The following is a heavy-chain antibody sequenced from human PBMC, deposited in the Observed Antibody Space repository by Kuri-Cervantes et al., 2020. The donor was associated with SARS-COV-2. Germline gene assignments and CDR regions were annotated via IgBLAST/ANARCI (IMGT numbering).Heavy chain of an antibody. CDR2: TSGSGGST. CDR3: AKEGRVPAARYYYYGMDV. Sequence: GESLKISCAASGFTFSSYAMSWVRQAPGKGLEWVSATSGSGGSTYYADSAKGRFTISRDNSKNTLYLQMNSLRAEDTAVYYCAKEGRVPAARYYYYGMDVWGQGTTVTVSS. J-gene: IGHJ6*02. D-gene: IGHD2-2*01. V-gene: IGHV3-23*01. CDR1: GFTFSSYA.